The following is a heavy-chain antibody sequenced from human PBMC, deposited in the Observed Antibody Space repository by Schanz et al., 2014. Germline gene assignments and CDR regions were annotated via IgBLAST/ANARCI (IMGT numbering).Heavy chain of an antibody. D-gene: IGHD3-16*01. J-gene: IGHJ2*01. Sequence: QVQLVQSGAEVKKPGSSVKVSCKASGGTFSTYTISWVRQAPGQGLEWMGWISAYNGHTDYAQKLQGRVTLTTDTSANTAYMELRSLRSDDTAHYYCVRVPSRDVSFDLWGRGTLVTVSS. CDR1: GGTFSTYT. CDR3: VRVPSRDVSFDL. V-gene: IGHV1-18*01. CDR2: ISAYNGHT.